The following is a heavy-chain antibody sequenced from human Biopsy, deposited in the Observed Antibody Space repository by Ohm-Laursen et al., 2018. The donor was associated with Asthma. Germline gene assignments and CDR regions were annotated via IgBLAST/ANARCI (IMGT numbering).Heavy chain of an antibody. CDR1: GFTFSSYW. J-gene: IGHJ6*02. CDR2: IKKDGSEK. V-gene: IGHV3-7*01. CDR3: ERGGDWTSPTCSWGRYATDV. D-gene: IGHD3/OR15-3a*01. Sequence: SLRLSCAASGFTFSSYWMSWVRQAPGKGLEWVANIKKDGSEKYYVDSVKGRFTISRDNDKNSLYLHMNSLRAEDTAVYYCERGGDWTSPTCSWGRYATDVGGQGTTVTVSS.